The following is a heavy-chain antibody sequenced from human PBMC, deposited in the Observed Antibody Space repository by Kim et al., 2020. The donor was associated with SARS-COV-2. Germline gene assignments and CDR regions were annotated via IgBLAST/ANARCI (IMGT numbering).Heavy chain of an antibody. J-gene: IGHJ4*01. V-gene: IGHV4-39*01. CDR3: ARSRGWEDIVVVPAAILPYTYYFDY. CDR1: GGSISSSSYY. CDR2: IYYSGST. D-gene: IGHD2-2*02. Sequence: SETLSLTCTVSGGSISSSSYYWGWIRQPPGKGLEWIGSIYYSGSTYYNPSLKSRVTISVDTSKNQFSLKLSSVTAADTAVYYCARSRGWEDIVVVPAAILPYTYYFDYWGHGTLVTVSS.